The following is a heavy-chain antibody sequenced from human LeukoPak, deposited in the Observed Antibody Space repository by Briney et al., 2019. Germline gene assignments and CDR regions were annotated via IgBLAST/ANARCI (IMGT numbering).Heavy chain of an antibody. CDR2: ISGSGGST. CDR3: ARVVGYCSGGSCYNDY. CDR1: GFTFSSYA. V-gene: IGHV3-23*01. Sequence: PGGSLRLSCAASGFTFSSYAMSWVRQAPGKGLEWVSAISGSGGSTYYADSVKGRFTISRDNSKNTLYLQMNSLRAEDTAVYYCARVVGYCSGGSCYNDYWGQGTLVTVSS. D-gene: IGHD2-15*01. J-gene: IGHJ4*02.